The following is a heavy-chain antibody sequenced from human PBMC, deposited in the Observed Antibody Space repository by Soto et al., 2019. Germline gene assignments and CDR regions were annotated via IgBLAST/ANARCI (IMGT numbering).Heavy chain of an antibody. Sequence: SETLSLTCAVYGGSFSGYYWSWIRQPPGKGLEWIGEINHSGSTNYNPSLKSRVTISVDTSKNQFSLKLSSVTAADTAVYYCARGVRTSFGVVILSEGWFDPWGQGTLVTVSS. CDR1: GGSFSGYY. V-gene: IGHV4-34*01. CDR2: INHSGST. CDR3: ARGVRTSFGVVILSEGWFDP. J-gene: IGHJ5*02. D-gene: IGHD3-3*01.